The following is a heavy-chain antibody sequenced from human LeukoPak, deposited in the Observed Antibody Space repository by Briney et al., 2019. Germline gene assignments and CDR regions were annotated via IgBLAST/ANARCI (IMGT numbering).Heavy chain of an antibody. D-gene: IGHD4-23*01. CDR1: GGSISSYY. J-gene: IGHJ4*02. V-gene: IGHV4-59*01. CDR3: ARDRGGLYGGNSLGYYFDY. CDR2: IYYSGST. Sequence: SETLSLTCIVSGGSISSYYWSWLRQPPGKGLEWIGYIYYSGSTNYNPSLKSRVTISVDTSKNQFSLKLSSVTAADTAVYYCARDRGGLYGGNSLGYYFDYWGQGTLVTVSS.